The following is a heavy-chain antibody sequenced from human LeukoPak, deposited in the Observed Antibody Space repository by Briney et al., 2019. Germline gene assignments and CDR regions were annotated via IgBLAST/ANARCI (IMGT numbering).Heavy chain of an antibody. CDR1: GGSISSRGYY. CDR2: IYYSGST. D-gene: IGHD5-18*01. J-gene: IGHJ4*02. V-gene: IGHV4-61*08. CDR3: ARENGYRYDY. Sequence: SETLSLTCTVSGGSISSRGYYWSWIRQPPGKGLEWIGSIYYSGSTNYNPSLKSRVTISVDTSKNQFSLKLSSVTAADTALYYCARENGYRYDYWGQGTLVTVSS.